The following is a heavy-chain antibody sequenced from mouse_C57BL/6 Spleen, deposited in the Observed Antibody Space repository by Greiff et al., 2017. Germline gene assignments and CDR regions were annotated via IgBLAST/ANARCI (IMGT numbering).Heavy chain of an antibody. D-gene: IGHD2-3*01. V-gene: IGHV5-4*01. CDR3: ASDVSGDGYYGFAY. CDR1: GFTFSSYA. J-gene: IGHJ3*01. Sequence: EVHVVESGGGLVKPGGSLKLSCAASGFTFSSYAMSWVRQTPEKRLEWVETISDGGSYTYYPDNVKGRFTISRDNAKNNLYLQMSHLKSEDTAVYYCASDVSGDGYYGFAYWGQGTLVTVSA. CDR2: ISDGGSYT.